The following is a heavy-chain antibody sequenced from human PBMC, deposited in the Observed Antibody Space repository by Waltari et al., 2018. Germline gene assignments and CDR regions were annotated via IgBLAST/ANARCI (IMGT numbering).Heavy chain of an antibody. CDR3: ASTQRLQLAHSPFDY. CDR1: GYSISSGYY. D-gene: IGHD6-6*01. J-gene: IGHJ4*02. Sequence: QVQLQESGPGLVKPSETLSLTCTVSGYSISSGYYWGWIRQPPGKGLEWIGSIYHSGSTYYNPSLKSRVTISVDTSKNQFSLKLSSVTAADTAVYYCASTQRLQLAHSPFDYWGQGTLVTVSS. CDR2: IYHSGST. V-gene: IGHV4-38-2*02.